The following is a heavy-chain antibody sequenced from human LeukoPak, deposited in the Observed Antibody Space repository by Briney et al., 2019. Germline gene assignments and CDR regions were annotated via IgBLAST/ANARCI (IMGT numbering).Heavy chain of an antibody. CDR1: GYTFTNYD. J-gene: IGHJ4*02. Sequence: ASVKVSCKASGYTFTNYDIHWVRQATGQGLEWMGWMNPYSGNTGYAQNFQGRITITRNTSISTAYMELSSLRSEDTAVYYCARGALTGYSPTDYWGQGTLVTVSS. CDR2: MNPYSGNT. D-gene: IGHD3-9*01. CDR3: ARGALTGYSPTDY. V-gene: IGHV1-8*03.